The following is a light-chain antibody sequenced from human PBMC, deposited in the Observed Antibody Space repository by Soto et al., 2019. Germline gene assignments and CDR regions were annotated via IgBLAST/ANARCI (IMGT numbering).Light chain of an antibody. CDR3: CSYAGSSTSVV. V-gene: IGLV2-23*01. J-gene: IGLJ2*01. CDR1: SSDVGSYNL. CDR2: EGS. Sequence: QSALTQPASVSGSPGQSITISCTGTSSDVGSYNLVSWYQQHPGKAPKLMIYEGSKRPSGVSHRFSGSKSGNTASLTISGLQAEDEADYYCCSYAGSSTSVVFGRGTKLTVL.